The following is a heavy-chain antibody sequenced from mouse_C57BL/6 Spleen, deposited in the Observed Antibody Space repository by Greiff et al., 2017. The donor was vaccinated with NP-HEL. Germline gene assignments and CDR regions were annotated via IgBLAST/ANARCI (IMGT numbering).Heavy chain of an antibody. Sequence: QVHVKQSGPELVKPGASVKISCKASGYAFSSSWMNWVKQRPGKGLEWIGRIYPGDGDTNYNGKFKGKATLTADKSSSTAYMQLSSLTSEDSAVYFCARDDGYSYYAMDYWGQGTSVTVSS. CDR2: IYPGDGDT. CDR1: GYAFSSSW. CDR3: ARDDGYSYYAMDY. J-gene: IGHJ4*01. D-gene: IGHD2-3*01. V-gene: IGHV1-82*01.